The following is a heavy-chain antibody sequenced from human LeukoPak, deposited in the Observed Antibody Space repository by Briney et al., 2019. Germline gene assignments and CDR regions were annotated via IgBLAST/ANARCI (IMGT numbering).Heavy chain of an antibody. D-gene: IGHD6-13*01. J-gene: IGHJ6*02. CDR3: ASGYSRLYGMDV. CDR2: IYYSGST. V-gene: IGHV4-39*01. CDR1: GGSISSSSYS. Sequence: SSETLSLTCTVSGGSISSSSYSWGWIRQPPGKGLEWIGSIYYSGSTYYNPSLKSRVTISVDTSKNQFSLKLSSVTAADTAVYYCASGYSRLYGMDVWGQGTTVTVSS.